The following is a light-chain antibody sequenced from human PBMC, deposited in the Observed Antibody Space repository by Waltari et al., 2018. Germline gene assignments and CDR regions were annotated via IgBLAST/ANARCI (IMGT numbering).Light chain of an antibody. V-gene: IGLV3-21*02. CDR1: DLATKR. J-gene: IGLJ1*01. Sequence: SYVLTQPPSVSVAPGQPATIPCGGNDLATKRVTWYQQKPGQAPVLVVYRNSDRPSGIPERFSGSNSGNAATLTISRVDAGDEADYYCQVWDSGADYVFGTGTMVTVL. CDR3: QVWDSGADYV. CDR2: RNS.